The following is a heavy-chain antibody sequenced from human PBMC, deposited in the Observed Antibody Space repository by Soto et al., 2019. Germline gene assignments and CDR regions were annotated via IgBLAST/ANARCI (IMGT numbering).Heavy chain of an antibody. D-gene: IGHD3-16*02. CDR2: INPSGGST. J-gene: IGHJ4*02. CDR1: GYTFTSYY. CDR3: ARGVMITFGGVIVIPEPGDPFFDY. V-gene: IGHV1-46*03. Sequence: ASVKVSCKASGYTFTSYYMHWVRQAPGQGLEWMGIINPSGGSTSYAQKFQGRVTMTRDTSTSTVYMELSSLRSEDTAVYYCARGVMITFGGVIVIPEPGDPFFDYWGQGTLVTVSS.